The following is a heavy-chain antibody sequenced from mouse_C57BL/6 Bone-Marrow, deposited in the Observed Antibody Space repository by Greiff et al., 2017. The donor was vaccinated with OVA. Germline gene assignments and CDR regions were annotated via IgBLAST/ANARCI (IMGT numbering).Heavy chain of an antibody. Sequence: QVQLQQPGAELVMPGASVKLSCKASGYTFTSYWMHWVKQRPGQGLEWIGEIDPSDSYTNYNQKFKGKSTLTVDKSSSTAYMQLSSLTSEDSAVNYCAREATFYYAMDYWGQGTSVTVSS. V-gene: IGHV1-69*01. CDR3: AREATFYYAMDY. D-gene: IGHD3-2*02. CDR1: GYTFTSYW. J-gene: IGHJ4*01. CDR2: IDPSDSYT.